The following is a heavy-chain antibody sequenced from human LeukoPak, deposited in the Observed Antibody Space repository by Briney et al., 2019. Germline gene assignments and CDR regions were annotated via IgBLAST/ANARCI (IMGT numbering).Heavy chain of an antibody. CDR2: IRYDGSNK. V-gene: IGHV3-30*02. CDR3: AKEIRVAAAGTG. CDR1: GFTFSSYG. Sequence: PGGSLRLSCAASGFTFSSYGMHWVRQAPGKGLEWAAFIRYDGSNKYYADSVKGRFTISRDNSKNTLYLQMNSLRAEDTAVYYCAKEIRVAAAGTGWGQGTLVTVSS. D-gene: IGHD6-13*01. J-gene: IGHJ4*02.